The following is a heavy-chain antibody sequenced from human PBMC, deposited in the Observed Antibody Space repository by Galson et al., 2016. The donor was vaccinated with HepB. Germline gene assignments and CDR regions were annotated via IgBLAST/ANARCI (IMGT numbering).Heavy chain of an antibody. Sequence: SETLSLTCAVSGASISTNNWWSWVRQSPGKGLQWIGQIYHTGDTNYNPSLKSRVTMSVDESKNQFSLNLRSVTAADTALYFCTREAPGDHFDYWGQGTPVTVST. V-gene: IGHV4-4*02. CDR1: GASISTNNW. CDR3: TREAPGDHFDY. D-gene: IGHD1-1*01. CDR2: IYHTGDT. J-gene: IGHJ4*02.